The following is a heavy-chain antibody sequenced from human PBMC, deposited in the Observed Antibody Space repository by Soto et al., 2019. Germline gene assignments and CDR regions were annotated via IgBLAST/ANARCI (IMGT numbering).Heavy chain of an antibody. D-gene: IGHD3-22*01. CDR2: IYYSGST. CDR3: ARRPEDSSGFYLSGTPVDDFYI. J-gene: IGHJ3*02. CDR1: SGSIRRKSYY. V-gene: IGHV4-39*01. Sequence: PKPLSHTWTVCSGSIRRKSYYRGWVRQHPGKGLEWIGSIYYSGSTYYNPSLKSRVTISVDTSKNQFSLKLSSVTAADTAVYYCARRPEDSSGFYLSGTPVDDFYIWGQGAVLTVSS.